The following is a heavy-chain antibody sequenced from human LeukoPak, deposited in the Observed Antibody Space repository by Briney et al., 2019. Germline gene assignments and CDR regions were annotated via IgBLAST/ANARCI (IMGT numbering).Heavy chain of an antibody. J-gene: IGHJ3*02. D-gene: IGHD2-2*01. CDR3: ARAPREYQLLWSAFDI. CDR2: IIPIFGTA. CDR1: GGTFSSYA. Sequence: GASVKVSCKASGGTFSSYAISWVRQAPGQGLEWMGGIIPIFGTANYAQKFQGGVTITADESTSTAYMELSSLRSEDTAVYYCARAPREYQLLWSAFDIWGQGTMVTVSS. V-gene: IGHV1-69*13.